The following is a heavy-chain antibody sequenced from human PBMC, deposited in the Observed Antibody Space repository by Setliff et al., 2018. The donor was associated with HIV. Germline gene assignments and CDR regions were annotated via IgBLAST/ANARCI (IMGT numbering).Heavy chain of an antibody. V-gene: IGHV1-3*01. CDR1: GYTFTSYA. CDR3: ARVPLSYNWNLHYFDY. CDR2: INAGNGIT. J-gene: IGHJ4*02. D-gene: IGHD1-20*01. Sequence: GASVKVSCKASGYTFTSYAMHWVRQAPGQRLEWMGWINAGNGITKYSQRFQDRVTFTRDTSTNTAYMVLTSLRSDDTAVYYCARVPLSYNWNLHYFDYWGQGTLVTVSS.